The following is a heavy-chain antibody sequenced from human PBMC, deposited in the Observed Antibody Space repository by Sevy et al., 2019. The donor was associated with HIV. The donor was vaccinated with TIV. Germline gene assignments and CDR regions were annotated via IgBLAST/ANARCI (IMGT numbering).Heavy chain of an antibody. CDR3: ARVRGYCTNGVCLDY. J-gene: IGHJ4*02. CDR2: ISTFNVNT. Sequence: ASVKVSCKASGYTFTSYAISWVRQAPGQGLEWMGWISTFNVNTNNAQKFQGRVTMTTDTSTSTAYMELRSLRSDDTAVYYCARVRGYCTNGVCLDYWGQGTLVTVSS. V-gene: IGHV1-18*01. CDR1: GYTFTSYA. D-gene: IGHD2-8*01.